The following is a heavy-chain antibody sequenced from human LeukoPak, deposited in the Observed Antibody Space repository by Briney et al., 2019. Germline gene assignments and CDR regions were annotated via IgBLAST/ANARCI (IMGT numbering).Heavy chain of an antibody. V-gene: IGHV4-30-4*08. D-gene: IGHD6-13*01. CDR2: IYYSGST. CDR1: GGSISSYY. Sequence: SSETLSLTCTVSGGSISSYYWSWIRQPPGKGLEWIGYIYYSGSTYYNPSLKSRVTISVDTSKNQFSLKLSSVTAADTAVYYCARRYSSSWYHWFDPWGQGTLVTVSS. J-gene: IGHJ5*02. CDR3: ARRYSSSWYHWFDP.